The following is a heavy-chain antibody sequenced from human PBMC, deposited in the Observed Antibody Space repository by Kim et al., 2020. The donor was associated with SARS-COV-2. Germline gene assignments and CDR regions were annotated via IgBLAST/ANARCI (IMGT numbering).Heavy chain of an antibody. CDR2: ISTNGGNT. J-gene: IGHJ3*02. V-gene: IGHV3-64*04. Sequence: GGSLRLSCSASGFTFSNSVMHWVRQAPGKGLEYVSFISTNGGNTYYAGSVKGRFTISRDNAKNTLYLQMNSLRTEDTAVYYCVKGGSDIWCRSAMVTVS. D-gene: IGHD3-10*01. CDR1: GFTFSNSV. CDR3: VKGGSDI.